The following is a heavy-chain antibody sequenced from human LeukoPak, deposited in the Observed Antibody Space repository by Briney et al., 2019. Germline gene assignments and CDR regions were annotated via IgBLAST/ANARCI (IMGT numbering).Heavy chain of an antibody. V-gene: IGHV3-11*04. J-gene: IGHJ4*02. CDR1: GFTFSDYY. D-gene: IGHD4-17*01. CDR3: ARVLWNGDYPRFDY. CDR2: ISTSGSTI. Sequence: GGSLRLSCAASGFTFSDYYMSWIRQAPGKGLEWVSHISTSGSTIYYADSVKGRFTISRDNAKNSLYLQMNSLRAEDTAVYYCARVLWNGDYPRFDYWGQGTLVTVSS.